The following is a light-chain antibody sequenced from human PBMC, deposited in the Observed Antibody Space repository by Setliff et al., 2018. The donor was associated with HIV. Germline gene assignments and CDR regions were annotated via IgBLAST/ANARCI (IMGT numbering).Light chain of an antibody. V-gene: IGLV1-44*01. Sequence: QSVLTQPPSTSGTPGHRVIISCSGSNSNIGSNTVNWYQQLPGTAPKLIIYSNNQRPSGVPDRFSGSKSGTSASLATSGLQSEDEADYYCAACDDGLNAFYVFGTGTKV. CDR2: SNN. J-gene: IGLJ1*01. CDR3: AACDDGLNAFYV. CDR1: NSNIGSNT.